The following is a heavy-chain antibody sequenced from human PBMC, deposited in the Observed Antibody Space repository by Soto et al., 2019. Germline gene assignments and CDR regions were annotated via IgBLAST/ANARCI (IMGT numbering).Heavy chain of an antibody. CDR3: AKGTNYYGSGSYPVYYFDY. CDR2: ISGSGGST. CDR1: GFTFSSYA. D-gene: IGHD3-10*01. J-gene: IGHJ4*02. Sequence: GGSLRLSCAASGFTFSSYAMSWVRQAPGKGLEWVSAISGSGGSTYYADSVKGRFTISRDISKNTLYLQMNSLRAEDTAVYYCAKGTNYYGSGSYPVYYFDYWGQGTLVTVSS. V-gene: IGHV3-23*01.